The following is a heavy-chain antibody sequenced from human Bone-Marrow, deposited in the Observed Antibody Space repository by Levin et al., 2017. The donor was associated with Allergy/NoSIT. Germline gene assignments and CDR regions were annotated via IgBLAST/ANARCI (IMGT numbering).Heavy chain of an antibody. CDR2: IYWDDDK. CDR1: SLTTSGVG. D-gene: IGHD2-8*01. CDR3: AHSLYFASSSHFDF. J-gene: IGHJ4*02. Sequence: SLTTSGVGVGWIRQPPGKALEWLALIYWDDDKRYIPSLKSRLTITKDTSKNQVFLTVTNMDPVDTATYYCAHSLYFASSSHFDFWGQGTLVTVSS. V-gene: IGHV2-5*02.